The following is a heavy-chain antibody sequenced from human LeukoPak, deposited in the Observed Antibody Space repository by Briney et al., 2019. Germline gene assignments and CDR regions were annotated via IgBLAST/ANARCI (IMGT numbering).Heavy chain of an antibody. D-gene: IGHD3/OR15-3a*01. V-gene: IGHV3-7*01. CDR3: AKDVAWGRMDL. CDR2: INQDGNQK. CDR1: GITFSTYW. J-gene: IGHJ4*02. Sequence: GGSLRLSCAASGITFSTYWMSWVRQAPGKGLEWVAIINQDGNQKYYVDSVKGRFTISRDNAKNSLYLQMDSLRVEDTAVYHCAKDVAWGRMDLWGQGTLATVSS.